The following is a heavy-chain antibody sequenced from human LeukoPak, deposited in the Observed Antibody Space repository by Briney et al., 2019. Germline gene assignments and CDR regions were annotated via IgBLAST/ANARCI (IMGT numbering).Heavy chain of an antibody. V-gene: IGHV3-23*01. Sequence: GGSLRLSCAASGFTFSNYAMSWVRQAPGKGLEWVSGINVSGGSTFYADSVRGRFTISRDNSKNTLYLQMNSLGAEDTAVYYCAKDQYCTSTSCYVGYWGQGTLVTVSS. CDR2: INVSGGST. CDR1: GFTFSNYA. D-gene: IGHD2-2*01. J-gene: IGHJ4*02. CDR3: AKDQYCTSTSCYVGY.